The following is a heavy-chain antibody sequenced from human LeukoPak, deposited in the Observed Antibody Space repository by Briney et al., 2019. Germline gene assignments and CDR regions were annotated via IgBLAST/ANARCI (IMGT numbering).Heavy chain of an antibody. CDR2: ISGSGGST. D-gene: IGHD2-2*01. CDR3: AKGLVPAAIRVVDY. J-gene: IGHJ4*02. CDR1: GFTFSSYA. Sequence: GGSLRLSCAASGFTFSSYAMSWVRQAPGKGLEWVSAISGSGGSTYYADSVKGRFTISRDNSQNTLYLQVNSLRAEDTAVYYCAKGLVPAAIRVVDYWGQGTLVTVSS. V-gene: IGHV3-23*01.